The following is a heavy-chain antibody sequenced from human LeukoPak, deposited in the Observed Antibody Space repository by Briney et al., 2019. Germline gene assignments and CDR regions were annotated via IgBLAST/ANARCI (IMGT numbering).Heavy chain of an antibody. CDR3: AREREGELWTIYYYYGMDV. Sequence: PGGSLRLSCAASGFTFSSYSMNWVRQAPGKGLEWVSYISSSSSTIYYADSVKGRFTISRDNAKNSLYLQMNSLRAEDTAVYYCAREREGELWTIYYYYGMDVWGQGTTVTVSS. J-gene: IGHJ6*02. CDR1: GFTFSSYS. V-gene: IGHV3-48*04. D-gene: IGHD3-16*01. CDR2: ISSSSSTI.